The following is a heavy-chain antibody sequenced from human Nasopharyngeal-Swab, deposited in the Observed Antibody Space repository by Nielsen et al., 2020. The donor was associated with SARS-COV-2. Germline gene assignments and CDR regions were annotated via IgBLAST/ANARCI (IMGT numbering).Heavy chain of an antibody. V-gene: IGHV3-23*01. CDR1: GFTFSTYA. CDR2: ISGSGGST. J-gene: IGHJ6*02. CDR3: AKGGTPGSIAAALGYYYGMDV. Sequence: GESLKISCAASGFTFSTYAMSWVRRPPGKGLDWVSAISGSGGSTYYADSVKGRFTISRDNSKNTLYLQMNSLRAEDTAVYYCAKGGTPGSIAAALGYYYGMDVWGQGTTVTVSS. D-gene: IGHD6-13*01.